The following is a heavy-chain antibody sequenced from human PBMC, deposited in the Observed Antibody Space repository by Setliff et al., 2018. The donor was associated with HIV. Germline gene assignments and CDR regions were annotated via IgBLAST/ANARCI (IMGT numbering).Heavy chain of an antibody. D-gene: IGHD3-22*01. V-gene: IGHV4-28*01. CDR2: IYHSGST. CDR1: GGSISTSYW. CDR3: ASLPPLYDSSGYYFDY. J-gene: IGHJ4*02. Sequence: SETLSLTCTVSGGSISTSYWWGWIRQPPGRGLEWVGYIYHSGSTYYNPSLKSRVTLSVDTSKNQFSLQLTSVTAVDTAVYYCASLPPLYDSSGYYFDYWGQGTLVTVSS.